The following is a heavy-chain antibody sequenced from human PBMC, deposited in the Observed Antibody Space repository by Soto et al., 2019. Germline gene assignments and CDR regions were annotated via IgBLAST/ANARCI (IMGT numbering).Heavy chain of an antibody. CDR2: IIPILGIA. J-gene: IGHJ4*02. CDR3: ARRYCSGGSCYSEGDYFDY. V-gene: IGHV1-69*02. CDR1: GGTFSSYT. Sequence: QVQLVQSGAEVKKPGSSVKVSCKASGGTFSSYTISWVRQAPGQGLEWMGRIIPILGIANYAQKFQGRVTITADKXXSXAXXELSSLRSEDTAVYYCARRYCSGGSCYSEGDYFDYWGQGTLVTVSS. D-gene: IGHD2-15*01.